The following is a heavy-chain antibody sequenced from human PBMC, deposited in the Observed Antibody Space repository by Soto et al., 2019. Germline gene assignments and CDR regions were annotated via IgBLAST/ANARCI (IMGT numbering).Heavy chain of an antibody. CDR1: GGSISSDDYY. CDR3: ARDLDGLHDDSSGPFPRPG. V-gene: IGHV4-30-4*01. J-gene: IGHJ1*01. D-gene: IGHD3-22*01. Sequence: SETLSLTCTVSGGSISSDDYYWSWIRQAPGRGLEWIGYIHSSGSIYYNPSLKSRATMSIDTAGNQFSLKVSSVTVADTAVYYCARDLDGLHDDSSGPFPRPGWGQGTLVTVSS. CDR2: IHSSGSI.